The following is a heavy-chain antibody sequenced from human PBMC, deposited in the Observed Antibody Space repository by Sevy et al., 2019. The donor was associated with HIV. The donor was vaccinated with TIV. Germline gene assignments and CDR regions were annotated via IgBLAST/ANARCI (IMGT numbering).Heavy chain of an antibody. J-gene: IGHJ3*02. CDR2: ISYDGSNE. V-gene: IGHV3-30-3*01. Sequence: GGSLRLSCAASGFTFSSYAMHWVRQAPGKGLEWVAVISYDGSNEYYADSVKGRFTISRDNSKNTLYLQMNSLRAEDTAVYYCARDTNPELAVSLWDDAFDIWGQGTMVTVSS. D-gene: IGHD1-26*01. CDR1: GFTFSSYA. CDR3: ARDTNPELAVSLWDDAFDI.